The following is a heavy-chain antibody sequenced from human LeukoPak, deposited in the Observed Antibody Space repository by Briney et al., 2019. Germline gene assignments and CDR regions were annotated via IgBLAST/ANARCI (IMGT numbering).Heavy chain of an antibody. V-gene: IGHV3-30*03. CDR1: GFTFSSYG. CDR2: IPYDGSNK. D-gene: IGHD2-15*01. J-gene: IGHJ3*02. Sequence: GRSLRLSCAASGFTFSSYGMHWVRQAPGKGLEWVAVIPYDGSNKYYADSVKGRFTISRDNSKSTLYLQMNSLRAEDTAVYYCARSYCSGGSCFAFDIWGQGTMVTVSS. CDR3: ARSYCSGGSCFAFDI.